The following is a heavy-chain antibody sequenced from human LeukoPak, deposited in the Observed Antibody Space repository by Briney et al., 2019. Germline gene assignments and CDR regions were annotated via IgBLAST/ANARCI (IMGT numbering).Heavy chain of an antibody. CDR2: IIPIFGTA. Sequence: SVKVSCKASGGTFSSYAISWVRQAPGQGLEWMGGIIPIFGTANYAQKFQGRVTITADESTSTAYMELSSLRSEDTAVYYCARGGSLNWNYGSRAFDIWGQGTMVTVSS. D-gene: IGHD1-7*01. V-gene: IGHV1-69*13. CDR3: ARGGSLNWNYGSRAFDI. J-gene: IGHJ3*02. CDR1: GGTFSSYA.